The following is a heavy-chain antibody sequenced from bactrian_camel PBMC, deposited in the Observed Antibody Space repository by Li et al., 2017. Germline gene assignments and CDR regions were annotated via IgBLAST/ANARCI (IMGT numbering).Heavy chain of an antibody. CDR3: AADYRYGGSWYDY. CDR1: EWPYTSAC. D-gene: IGHD6*01. V-gene: IGHV3S53*01. Sequence: HVQLVESGGGSVQAGGSLNPSCAVSEWPYTSACVGWFRQVPDVECEWVSTITSDGSTRYADSVRGRFTISRDDAQKTLYLQMNSLKPEDTALYYCAADYRYGGSWYDYWGQGTQVTVS. J-gene: IGHJ4*01. CDR2: ITSDGST.